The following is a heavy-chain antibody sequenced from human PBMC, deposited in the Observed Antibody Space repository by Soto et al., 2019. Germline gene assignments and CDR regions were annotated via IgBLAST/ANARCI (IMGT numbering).Heavy chain of an antibody. CDR1: GGSISSYA. CDR3: ARVSDTAMVLLNDS. V-gene: IGHV4-59*12. CDR2: ICYTGGT. J-gene: IGHJ4*02. D-gene: IGHD5-18*01. Sequence: PGETLSLTCTASGGSISSYALSWVRQPPGKGLEWIWDICYTGGTNYNPALMSRVTISVDTSKNHFYLKRSSVTAADTDVYYCARVSDTAMVLLNDSWGQGTLVTVSS.